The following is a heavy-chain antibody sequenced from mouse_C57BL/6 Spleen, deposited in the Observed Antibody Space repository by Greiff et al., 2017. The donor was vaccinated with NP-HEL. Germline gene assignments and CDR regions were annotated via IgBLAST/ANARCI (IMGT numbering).Heavy chain of an antibody. J-gene: IGHJ2*01. V-gene: IGHV1-80*01. D-gene: IGHD1-1*01. CDR2: IYPGDGDP. Sequence: QVQLKQSGAELVKPGASVKLSCKASGYAFSSYWMNWVKQRPGKGLEWIGQIYPGDGDPHYNRKFKGKATLTANKSSSTAYRQLSSLTSEDSAVYFCAITTVVATDYWGQGTTLTVSS. CDR3: AITTVVATDY. CDR1: GYAFSSYW.